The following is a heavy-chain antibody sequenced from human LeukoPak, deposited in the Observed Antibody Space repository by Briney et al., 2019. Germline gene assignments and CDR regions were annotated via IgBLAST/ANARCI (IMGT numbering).Heavy chain of an antibody. D-gene: IGHD1-26*01. CDR1: GYTFTNCP. Sequence: GASVKVSCKASGYTFTNCPIGWVRQAPGQGLEGMGWISAYNGYTKYAPSLQGRVTMTTDTSTRTAYMQLRSLRSDDTAMYYCARVGGNYEGLIDYWGQGTLVTVSS. J-gene: IGHJ4*02. CDR2: ISAYNGYT. V-gene: IGHV1-18*01. CDR3: ARVGGNYEGLIDY.